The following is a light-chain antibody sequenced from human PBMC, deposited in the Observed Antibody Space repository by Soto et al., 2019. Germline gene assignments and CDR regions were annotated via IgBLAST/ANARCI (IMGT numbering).Light chain of an antibody. CDR3: RSYTSATTHV. J-gene: IGLJ1*01. CDR1: SSDVGAYNY. V-gene: IGLV2-14*01. CDR2: DVS. Sequence: QSALTQPASVSGSPGQSITISCTGTSSDVGAYNYDSWYQQYPGEAPKVIIYDVSHRPAGVSNRFSGSKSGNTASLTISGLQTQDEADYYCRSYTSATTHVLGTGTKLTVL.